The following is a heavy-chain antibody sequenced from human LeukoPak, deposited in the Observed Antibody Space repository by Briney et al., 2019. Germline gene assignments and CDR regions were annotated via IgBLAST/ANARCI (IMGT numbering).Heavy chain of an antibody. D-gene: IGHD3-3*01. CDR1: GFTFSSYA. CDR2: ISGSGGST. Sequence: GGSLRLSCAASGFTFSSYAMSWVRQAPGKGLEWVSAISGSGGSTYYADSVKGRLTISRDNSKNTLYLQMNGLRAEDTAVYYCAKDIFGQIDAFDIWGQGTMVTVSS. J-gene: IGHJ3*02. V-gene: IGHV3-23*01. CDR3: AKDIFGQIDAFDI.